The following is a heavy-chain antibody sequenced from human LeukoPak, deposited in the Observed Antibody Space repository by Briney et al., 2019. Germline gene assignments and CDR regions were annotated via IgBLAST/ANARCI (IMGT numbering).Heavy chain of an antibody. CDR2: IYYSGST. CDR3: ARESRYFDWLLPSPGFDY. D-gene: IGHD3-9*01. Sequence: SQTLSLTCTVSGGSISSGDYYWSWIRQPPGKGLEWIGYIYYSGSTYYNPSLKSRVTISVDTSKNQFSLKLSSVTAADTAVYYCARESRYFDWLLPSPGFDYWGQGTLVTVSS. CDR1: GGSISSGDYY. J-gene: IGHJ4*02. V-gene: IGHV4-30-4*01.